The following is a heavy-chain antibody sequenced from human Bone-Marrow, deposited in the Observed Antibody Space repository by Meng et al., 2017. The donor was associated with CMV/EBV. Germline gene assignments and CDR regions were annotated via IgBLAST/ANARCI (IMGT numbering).Heavy chain of an antibody. CDR1: GFTFSSYA. D-gene: IGHD2-21*01. Sequence: GESLKIYCAASGFTFSSYAMHWVRQAPGKGLEWVAVISYEGSNKYYADSVKGRFTISRDNSKNTLYLQMNSLRAEDTAVYYCARSRRVVVIASYPDYWGQGTLVTVSS. CDR3: ARSRRVVVIASYPDY. J-gene: IGHJ4*02. V-gene: IGHV3-30-3*01. CDR2: ISYEGSNK.